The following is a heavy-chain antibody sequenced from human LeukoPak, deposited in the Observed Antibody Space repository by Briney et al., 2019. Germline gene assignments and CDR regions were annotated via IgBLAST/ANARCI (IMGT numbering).Heavy chain of an antibody. CDR2: INWNGYST. CDR3: ARAPNIGSYWPLDY. CDR1: DG. V-gene: IGHV3-20*04. D-gene: IGHD1-26*01. J-gene: IGHJ4*02. Sequence: PGGSLRLSCAASDGFSWVRQAPGKGLQWVSGINWNGYSTGYADSVKGRFSISRDNAKNSLYLQMNSLRAEDTALYYCARAPNIGSYWPLDYWGQGTLVTASS.